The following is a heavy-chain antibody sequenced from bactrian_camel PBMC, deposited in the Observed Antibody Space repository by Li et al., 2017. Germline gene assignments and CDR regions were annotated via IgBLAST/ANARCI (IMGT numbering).Heavy chain of an antibody. CDR3: AAEGALNGGICYGNPNY. J-gene: IGHJ4*01. Sequence: HVQLVESGGGSVQAGGSLKLSCAATGFIFNKCAMGWYRQAPGKERELVSTVTTRDVTKYADFVKGRFTISQDNRKNTVFLQMDSLKTEDTAVYYCAAEGALNGGICYGNPNYWGQGTQVTVS. CDR2: VTTRDVT. CDR1: GFIFNKCA. D-gene: IGHD5*01. V-gene: IGHV3S53*01.